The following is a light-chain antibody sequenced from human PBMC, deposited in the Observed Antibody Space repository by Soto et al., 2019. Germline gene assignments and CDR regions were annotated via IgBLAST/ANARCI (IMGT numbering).Light chain of an antibody. Sequence: DIQMTQSPSTLSASLGDRVTISCRASQYINAWLAWYQQRPGQAPCLLIYKTSTLDDGIPSRFSASGSGTEFTLTIGSLETEDFAVYYCQQYGSSSWTFGQGTKVDIK. CDR3: QQYGSSSWT. CDR1: QYINAW. CDR2: KTS. V-gene: IGKV1-5*03. J-gene: IGKJ1*01.